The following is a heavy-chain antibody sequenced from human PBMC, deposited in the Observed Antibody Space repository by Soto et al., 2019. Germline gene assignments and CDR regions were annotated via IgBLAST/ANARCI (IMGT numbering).Heavy chain of an antibody. D-gene: IGHD1-26*01. Sequence: DVQLLGSGGGLVQPGGSLTLSCAASRFTFSDYAMNWVRQAPGKGLEWVSSIGGGNTDRYYADSVKGRFIISRDNSKNTMYLQMNSLRDDDTAVYYCAKDAVSYNGKWDWFDSWGQGTLVTVSS. V-gene: IGHV3-23*01. CDR3: AKDAVSYNGKWDWFDS. J-gene: IGHJ5*01. CDR2: IGGGNTDR. CDR1: RFTFSDYA.